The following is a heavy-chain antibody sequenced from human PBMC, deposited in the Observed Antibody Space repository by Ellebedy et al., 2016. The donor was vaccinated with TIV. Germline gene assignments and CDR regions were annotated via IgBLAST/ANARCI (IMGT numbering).Heavy chain of an antibody. J-gene: IGHJ4*02. CDR3: ARANSYYYAGRDYYINDY. Sequence: SETLSLXXAVYGGSFSGYYYSWIRLPPGTGLEWIGEINHSGSTNYNPSLKSRVTISVDTSKNQFSLRLSSVTAADTTVYYCARANSYYYAGRDYYINDYWGQGALVTISS. CDR1: GGSFSGYY. V-gene: IGHV4-34*01. CDR2: INHSGST. D-gene: IGHD3-22*01.